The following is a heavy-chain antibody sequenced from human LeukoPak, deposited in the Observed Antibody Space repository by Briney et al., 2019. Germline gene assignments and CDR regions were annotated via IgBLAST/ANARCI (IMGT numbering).Heavy chain of an antibody. CDR3: SRGRSGTYLLAELDY. D-gene: IGHD1-26*01. J-gene: IGHJ4*02. CDR2: MNPDSGNA. Sequence: ASVKVSCKASGYTFTGYDIHWVRHATGQGLEWMGWMNPDSGNAGSARKFQGRVTFTRDTSISIAFMELSSLRSDDTAVYFCSRGRSGTYLLAELDYWGQGALGSVSS. V-gene: IGHV1-8*01. CDR1: GYTFTGYD.